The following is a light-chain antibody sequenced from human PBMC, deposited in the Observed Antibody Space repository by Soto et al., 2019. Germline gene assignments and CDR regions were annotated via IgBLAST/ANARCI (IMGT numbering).Light chain of an antibody. J-gene: IGKJ1*01. CDR1: QSVSSFF. CDR3: HHYGGSVWT. Sequence: EIVLTRSPGTLSLSPGERATLSCRTSQSVSSFFLAWFQQKPGQAPRLLIYGASNRATGIPDRFSGSGSGTDFALTISRLEPEDFAVYYCHHYGGSVWTFGQGTKVEIK. CDR2: GAS. V-gene: IGKV3-20*01.